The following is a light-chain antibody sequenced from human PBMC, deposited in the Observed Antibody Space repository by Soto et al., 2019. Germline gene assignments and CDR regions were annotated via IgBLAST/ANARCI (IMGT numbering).Light chain of an antibody. CDR3: QLRSNWPPALT. CDR1: QSISSY. CDR2: DAS. V-gene: IGKV3-11*01. J-gene: IGKJ4*01. Sequence: EIVLTQSPATLSLPPGERATLSCRASQSISSYLACYQQKPGQAPRLLIHDASNRATGIQTRFSGSGSGTDFTLTISSLRPEDFAVYYCQLRSNWPPALTFRGGNKLEI.